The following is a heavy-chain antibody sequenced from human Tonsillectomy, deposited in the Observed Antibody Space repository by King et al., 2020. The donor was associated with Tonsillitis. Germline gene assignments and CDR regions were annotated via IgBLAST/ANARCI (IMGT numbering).Heavy chain of an antibody. CDR2: IIPIFDTR. J-gene: IGHJ5*02. V-gene: IGHV1-69*01. CDR3: ARGGMDRNWFDP. D-gene: IGHD2-2*03. CDR1: GGTFSSYA. Sequence: VQLVESGAEVKKPGSSVKVSCKASGGTFSSYAISWVRQAPGQGLEWMGGIIPIFDTRNYAQKFRDRVTISADESTRTVYKEMSSLKSEDAAVYYCARGGMDRNWFDPWGQGTLVTVS.